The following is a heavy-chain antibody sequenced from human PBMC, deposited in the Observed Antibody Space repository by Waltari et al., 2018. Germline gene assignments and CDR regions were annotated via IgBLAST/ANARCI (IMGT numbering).Heavy chain of an antibody. CDR3: AGCRPLDFYFDY. V-gene: IGHV3-53*02. CDR2: SYSGGST. Sequence: EVQLVETGGGLIQPGGSLRLSCAVSGVTVNSNYMSWVRQAPGKGLEWVSVSYSGGSTYYADSVKVRFTISRDNSKNTLYLQMNSLRAEDTAVYYCAGCRPLDFYFDYWGQGNLVTVSS. J-gene: IGHJ4*02. CDR1: GVTVNSNY.